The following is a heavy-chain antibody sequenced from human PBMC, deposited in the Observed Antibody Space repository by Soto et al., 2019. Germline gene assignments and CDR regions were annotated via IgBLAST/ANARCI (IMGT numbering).Heavy chain of an antibody. D-gene: IGHD3-22*01. V-gene: IGHV2-5*01. J-gene: IGHJ4*02. CDR3: ARRDGYYYDSSGYDY. CDR1: GFSLSTSGVG. Sequence: SGPTLVNPTQTLTLTCTFSGFSLSTSGVGVGWIRQPPGKALEWLALIYWNDDKRYSPSLKSRLTITKDTSKNQVVLTMTNMDPVATATYYCARRDGYYYDSSGYDYWGQGTLVTVSS. CDR2: IYWNDDK.